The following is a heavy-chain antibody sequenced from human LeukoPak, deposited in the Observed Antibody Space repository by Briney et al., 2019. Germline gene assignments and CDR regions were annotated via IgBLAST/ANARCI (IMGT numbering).Heavy chain of an antibody. J-gene: IGHJ6*03. D-gene: IGHD2-2*01. CDR1: GESFSGSS. Sequence: SETLSLTCAVYGESFSGSSWSWIRQPPGKGLEWIGEIDHSGSTNYNPSLKSRVTISVDTSKNQFSLKLNSVTAADTAVYYCARGKTRRGYCSSIECYNLYYSYMDVWGRGTTVTAS. CDR3: ARGKTRRGYCSSIECYNLYYSYMDV. CDR2: IDHSGST. V-gene: IGHV4-34*01.